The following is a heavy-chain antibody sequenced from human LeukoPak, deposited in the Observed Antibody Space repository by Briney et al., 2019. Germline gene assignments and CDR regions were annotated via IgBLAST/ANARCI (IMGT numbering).Heavy chain of an antibody. V-gene: IGHV1-8*02. CDR1: GYTFTGYY. CDR3: ARSRKGDYVSGYGMDV. CDR2: INPNSGNT. Sequence: GASVKVSCKASGYTFTGYYMHWVRQAPGQGLEWMGWINPNSGNTGYAQKFQGRVTMTRNTSISTAYMELSSLRSEDTAVYYCARSRKGDYVSGYGMDVWGQGTTVTVSS. J-gene: IGHJ6*02. D-gene: IGHD4-17*01.